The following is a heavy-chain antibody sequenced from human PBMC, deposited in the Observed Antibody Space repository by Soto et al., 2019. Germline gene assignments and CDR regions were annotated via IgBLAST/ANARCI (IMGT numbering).Heavy chain of an antibody. V-gene: IGHV3-23*01. J-gene: IGHJ6*02. CDR1: GFTFSSYA. Sequence: VGSLRLSCAASGFTFSSYAMSWVRQAPGKGLEWVSAISGGGNSKYYAVSVKGRFTISRDSSKNTLYLQMNSLRAEDTAVYYFGPLGVWGQGTTVTVSS. CDR3: GPLGV. CDR2: ISGGGNSK.